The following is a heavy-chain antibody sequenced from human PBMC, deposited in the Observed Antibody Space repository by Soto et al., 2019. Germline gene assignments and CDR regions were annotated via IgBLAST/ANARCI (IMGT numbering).Heavy chain of an antibody. V-gene: IGHV3-74*01. CDR3: AREFCSGGNCYTYYFDP. CDR2: INTDGSNT. D-gene: IGHD2-15*01. Sequence: GGSLRLSCAASGLTFNRYWMHWVRHAPGKGLVWVSHINTDGSNTNYADSVKGRFTISRDNAKSTLFLQMNSLRDEDTAVYYCAREFCSGGNCYTYYFDPWGQGSPVTVSA. CDR1: GLTFNRYW. J-gene: IGHJ5*02.